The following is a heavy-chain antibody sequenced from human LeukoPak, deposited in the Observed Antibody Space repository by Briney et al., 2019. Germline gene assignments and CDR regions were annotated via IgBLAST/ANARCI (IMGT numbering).Heavy chain of an antibody. CDR3: ARGLNRGIAVAGPTAH. Sequence: SETLSLTCTVSGGSISSYYWSWIRQPPGKGLEWIGEINHSGSTNYNPSLKSRVTISVDTSKNQFSLKLSSVTAADTAVYYCARGLNRGIAVAGPTAHWGQGTLVTVSS. CDR2: INHSGST. D-gene: IGHD6-19*01. CDR1: GGSISSYY. J-gene: IGHJ4*02. V-gene: IGHV4-34*01.